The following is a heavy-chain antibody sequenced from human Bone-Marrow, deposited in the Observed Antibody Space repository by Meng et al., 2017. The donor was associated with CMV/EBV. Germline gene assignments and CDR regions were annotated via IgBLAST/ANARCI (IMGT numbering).Heavy chain of an antibody. CDR2: IYYSGST. J-gene: IGHJ4*02. D-gene: IGHD2-2*01. CDR3: ATSLGYCSSTSCYPHQYFDY. V-gene: IGHV4-61*01. CDR1: GSYY. Sequence: GSYYWSWIRQPPGKGLEWIGYIYYSGSTNYNPSLKSRVTISVDTSKNQFSLKLGSVTAADTAVYYCATSLGYCSSTSCYPHQYFDYWGPGTLVTVSS.